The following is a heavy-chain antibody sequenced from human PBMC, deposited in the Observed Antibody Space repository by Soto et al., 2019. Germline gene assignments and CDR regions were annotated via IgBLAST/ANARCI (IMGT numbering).Heavy chain of an antibody. J-gene: IGHJ1*01. Sequence: LRLSCAASGFIFSSYAMSWVRQAPGKGLEWVSAISGSGTTAYYADSVKGRFTFSRDNSKKTMYLQMNSLRAEDTAVYYCAKGVPGIAVAGTGYFQHWGQGTLVTVSS. CDR1: GFIFSSYA. V-gene: IGHV3-23*01. D-gene: IGHD6-19*01. CDR3: AKGVPGIAVAGTGYFQH. CDR2: ISGSGTTA.